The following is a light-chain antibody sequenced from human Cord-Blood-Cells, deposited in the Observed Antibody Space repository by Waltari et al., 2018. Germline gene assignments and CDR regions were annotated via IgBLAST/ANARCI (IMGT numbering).Light chain of an antibody. CDR2: KDS. CDR1: TLPKQY. V-gene: IGLV3-25*02. Sequence: SYELTQPPSVSVSPGQTARITCSGDTLPKQYAYWYQQKPSQAPVLVIYKDSERPSGIPERFAGSSSGTTVTLTNSGVQAEDEADYYCQSADSSGTYVVFGGGTKLTVL. CDR3: QSADSSGTYVV. J-gene: IGLJ2*01.